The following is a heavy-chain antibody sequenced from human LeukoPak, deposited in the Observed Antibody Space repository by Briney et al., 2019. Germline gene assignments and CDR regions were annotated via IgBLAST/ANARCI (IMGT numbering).Heavy chain of an antibody. Sequence: GGSLRLSCAASGFAFSTYWMYWVRQVAGKGLVWVSRTKPDGSSTEYADSVKGRFTISRDNAKNSLYLQMNSLRAEDTAVYYCARDIGDSSGYYSRYYGMDVWGQGTTVTVSS. J-gene: IGHJ6*02. CDR3: ARDIGDSSGYYSRYYGMDV. CDR1: GFAFSTYW. D-gene: IGHD3-22*01. V-gene: IGHV3-74*01. CDR2: TKPDGSST.